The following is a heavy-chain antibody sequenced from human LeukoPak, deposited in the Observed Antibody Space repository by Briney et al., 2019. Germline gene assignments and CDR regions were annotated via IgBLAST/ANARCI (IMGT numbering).Heavy chain of an antibody. CDR2: INKEGSDQ. D-gene: IGHD2-2*01. CDR1: GFTFTVYW. Sequence: GGSLRLSCAASGFTFTVYWMSWVRQAPGKGLEWLANINKEGSDQYYVDSVKGRFTISRDNAQNSIYLQVNSLRADDTAVYYCVREVPGIMVAFDLWGQGTMLSVSS. CDR3: VREVPGIMVAFDL. J-gene: IGHJ3*01. V-gene: IGHV3-7*04.